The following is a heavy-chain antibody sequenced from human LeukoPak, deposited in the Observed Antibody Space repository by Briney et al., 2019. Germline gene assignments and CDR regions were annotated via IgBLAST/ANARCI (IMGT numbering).Heavy chain of an antibody. D-gene: IGHD3-10*01. CDR1: GGSFSGHY. V-gene: IGHV4-34*01. J-gene: IGHJ4*02. Sequence: PSETLSLTCAVYGGSFSGHYWTWIRQPPGMGLEWIGEINHSGSTTYNPSLNTRVTISADTSKNQISLKLSSVTAADTAVYYCARPRYGSGSLDSWGQGTLVTVSS. CDR3: ARPRYGSGSLDS. CDR2: INHSGST.